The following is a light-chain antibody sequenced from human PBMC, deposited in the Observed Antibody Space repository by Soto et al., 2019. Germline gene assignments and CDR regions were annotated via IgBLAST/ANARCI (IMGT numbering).Light chain of an antibody. CDR2: EVS. CDR3: CSYAGSSTLV. CDR1: SSDVGSYNL. V-gene: IGLV2-23*02. Sequence: QSVLTQPACVSGSPGQSITISCTGTSSDVGSYNLVSWYQQHPGKAPKLMIYEVSKRPSGVSNRFSGSKSGNTASLTISGLQAEDEADYYCCSYAGSSTLVFGTGTKVTVL. J-gene: IGLJ1*01.